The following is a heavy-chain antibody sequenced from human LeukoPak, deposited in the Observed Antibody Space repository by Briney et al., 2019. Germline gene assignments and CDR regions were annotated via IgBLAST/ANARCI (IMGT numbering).Heavy chain of an antibody. D-gene: IGHD6-13*01. Sequence: PGGSLRLSCAASGFTFSSYSMNWVRQAPGKGLEWVSSISSSGTYVYYADSVKGRFTISRDNSKNTLYLQMNSLRAEDTAVYYCANLISSSWYYFDYWGQGTLVTVSS. CDR1: GFTFSSYS. J-gene: IGHJ4*02. V-gene: IGHV3-21*04. CDR3: ANLISSSWYYFDY. CDR2: ISSSGTYV.